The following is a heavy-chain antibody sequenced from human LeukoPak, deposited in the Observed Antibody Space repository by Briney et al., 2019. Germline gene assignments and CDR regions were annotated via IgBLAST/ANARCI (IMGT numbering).Heavy chain of an antibody. Sequence: SETLSLTCTVSGGSICSYYWSWIRQPPGKGLEWIGYIFSSGSTNYNPSLKSRVTISLDTSKNQFSLKLTSVTAADTAVYYCARTYYFGSGSYHFDYWGQGTLVTVSS. CDR3: ARTYYFGSGSYHFDY. D-gene: IGHD3-10*01. V-gene: IGHV4-59*08. CDR2: IFSSGST. J-gene: IGHJ4*02. CDR1: GGSICSYY.